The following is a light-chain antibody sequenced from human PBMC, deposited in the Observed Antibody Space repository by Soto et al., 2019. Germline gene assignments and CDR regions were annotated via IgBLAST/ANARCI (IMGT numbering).Light chain of an antibody. Sequence: QSVLTQPPSASETPGQTVSISCSGSSSNIGSNTVNWYQQFPGTAPKLLIYSNNQRPSGVPDRFSGSKSGTSASLAISGLQSDDEADYYCAAWDDSLNGLVFGGGTKLTVL. CDR1: SSNIGSNT. CDR3: AAWDDSLNGLV. J-gene: IGLJ2*01. CDR2: SNN. V-gene: IGLV1-44*01.